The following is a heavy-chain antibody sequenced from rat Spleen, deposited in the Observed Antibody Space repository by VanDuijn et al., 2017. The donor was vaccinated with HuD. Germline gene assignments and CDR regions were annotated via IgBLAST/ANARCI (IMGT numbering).Heavy chain of an antibody. V-gene: IGHV5-20*01. J-gene: IGHJ2*01. CDR2: INYDGGNT. CDR3: TRATTAFDY. Sequence: EVQLVESGGGLVQPGRSLKLSCAASGFTFNDFYMAWVRQAPTRGLEWVASINYDGGNTYYRDSVKGRFTISRDNAKSTLYLQMNSLRSEDTATYYCTRATTAFDYWGQGVMVTVSS. CDR1: GFTFNDFY. D-gene: IGHD1-1*01.